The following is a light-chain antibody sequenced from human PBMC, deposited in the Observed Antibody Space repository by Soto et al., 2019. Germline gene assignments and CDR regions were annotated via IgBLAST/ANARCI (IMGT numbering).Light chain of an antibody. J-gene: IGKJ5*01. Sequence: DIQMTQSPSSLSASVEDRVIITCRASQSISNHLNWYQQKPGKAPKRLIYAASTLQSGVPSRFSGSGSGTDFTLTISCLQSEDFATYYCQQYYSYPITFGQGTRLEIK. V-gene: IGKV1-17*01. CDR3: QQYYSYPIT. CDR2: AAS. CDR1: QSISNH.